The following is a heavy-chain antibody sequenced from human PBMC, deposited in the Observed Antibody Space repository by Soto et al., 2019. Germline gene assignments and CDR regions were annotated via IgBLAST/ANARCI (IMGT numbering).Heavy chain of an antibody. J-gene: IGHJ6*02. CDR2: VYYSGST. Sequence: SETLSLTCTVSGGSISSSSYYWGWIRQPPGKGLEWIGSVYYSGSTYYNPSLKSRVTISVDTSKNQFSLKLSSVTAADTAVYYCARVGRLRFLEWRYYYGMDVWGQGTTVTVYS. CDR1: GGSISSSSYY. D-gene: IGHD3-3*01. V-gene: IGHV4-39*01. CDR3: ARVGRLRFLEWRYYYGMDV.